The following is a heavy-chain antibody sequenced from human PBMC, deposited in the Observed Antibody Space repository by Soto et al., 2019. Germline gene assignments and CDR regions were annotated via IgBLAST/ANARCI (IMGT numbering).Heavy chain of an antibody. J-gene: IGHJ6*02. V-gene: IGHV1-69*13. CDR1: GGTFSSYA. CDR3: ARVELGYCSGGSCCSRNSDYGMDV. Sequence: SEQVSCMAPGGTFSSYAISWVRQAPGQGLEWMGGIMPIFGPANYAQKSQGRATITAVESTSTAYMAVSSLRSEDSAVYYCARVELGYCSGGSCCSRNSDYGMDVWGQGTMVTVSS. CDR2: IMPIFGPA. D-gene: IGHD2-15*01.